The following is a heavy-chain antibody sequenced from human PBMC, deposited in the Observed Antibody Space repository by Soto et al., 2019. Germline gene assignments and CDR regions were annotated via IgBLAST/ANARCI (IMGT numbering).Heavy chain of an antibody. D-gene: IGHD6-19*01. CDR1: GGTFSSYA. J-gene: IGHJ6*02. V-gene: IGHV1-69*01. Sequence: QVQLVQSGAEVKKPGSSVKVSCKASGGTFSSYAISWVRQAPGQGLEWMGGIIPIFGTANYAQKFQGRVTITADESTSTAYMELSSLRSEDTAVYYCARQYSSGWYGGAVGYYYGMDVWGQGTTVTVSS. CDR3: ARQYSSGWYGGAVGYYYGMDV. CDR2: IIPIFGTA.